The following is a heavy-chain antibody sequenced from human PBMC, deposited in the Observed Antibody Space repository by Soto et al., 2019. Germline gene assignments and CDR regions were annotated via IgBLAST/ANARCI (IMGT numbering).Heavy chain of an antibody. J-gene: IGHJ5*02. V-gene: IGHV3-23*01. CDR1: GFTFCSHA. Sequence: GSLRLSCAASGFTFCSHAMSWVRQAPGKGPEWVSAISGSGCSTYYADSGKGRFPISRDNSKNTLYLQMNSLRAEDTAVYYCAKDRSGYVFWSGYYGGGPDWFAPWGQGPLVTVSS. CDR2: ISGSGCST. D-gene: IGHD3-3*01. CDR3: AKDRSGYVFWSGYYGGGPDWFAP.